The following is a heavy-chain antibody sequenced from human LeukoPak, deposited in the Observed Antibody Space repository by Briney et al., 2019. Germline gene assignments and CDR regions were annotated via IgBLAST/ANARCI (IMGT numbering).Heavy chain of an antibody. V-gene: IGHV3-11*01. D-gene: IGHD5-12*01. Sequence: GGSLRLSCAASGFTFSDCYLSWIRQAPGKGLEWISYITNSGSMFYADSVKGRFTVSRDDAKNSLYLQMNSLRAEDTAVYSCARDRGLVATNADYYMDVWGKGTTVTVSS. CDR3: ARDRGLVATNADYYMDV. CDR1: GFTFSDCY. J-gene: IGHJ6*03. CDR2: ITNSGSM.